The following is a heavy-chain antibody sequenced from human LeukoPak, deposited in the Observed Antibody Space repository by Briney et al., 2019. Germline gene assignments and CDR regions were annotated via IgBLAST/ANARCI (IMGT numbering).Heavy chain of an antibody. J-gene: IGHJ4*02. CDR2: IWSRVYGGTA. CDR3: TRRYSSGWFYDY. CDR1: GFTFGDYV. V-gene: IGHV3-49*03. Sequence: PGGSLRLSRAPSGFTFGDYVMSWFRQAPGKGLEWVCFIWSRVYGGTAEYAASVKGRFTISRDDSKTIAYLQMNSLKTEDTAVYYCTRRYSSGWFYDYWGQGALVTVSS. D-gene: IGHD6-19*01.